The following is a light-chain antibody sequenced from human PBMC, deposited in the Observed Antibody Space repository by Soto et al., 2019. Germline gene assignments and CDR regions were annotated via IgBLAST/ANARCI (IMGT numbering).Light chain of an antibody. Sequence: DFQMTQSPFSLSASVGDRVTITCRANQGISNYLAWYQQRPGKVPQVLIYAASTLQSGVPSRFSGRGSGSEFTLTINGLQPEDVGTYYCQRYNGAPYTFGQGTKVEIK. CDR3: QRYNGAPYT. CDR2: AAS. CDR1: QGISNY. V-gene: IGKV1-27*01. J-gene: IGKJ2*01.